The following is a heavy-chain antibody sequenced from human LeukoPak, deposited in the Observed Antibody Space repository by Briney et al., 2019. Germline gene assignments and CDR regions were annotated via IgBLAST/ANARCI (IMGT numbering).Heavy chain of an antibody. Sequence: GGSLRLSCAASGFTISRFWMSWVRQAPGKGLGWVANIKRDGSEKYYVDSVKGRFTISRDNAKNSLYLQMNSLRAEDTAVFYCARDGTYTDYDPDFDIWGQGTLVTVSS. D-gene: IGHD5-12*01. CDR3: ARDGTYTDYDPDFDI. CDR1: GFTISRFW. CDR2: IKRDGSEK. V-gene: IGHV3-7*04. J-gene: IGHJ4*02.